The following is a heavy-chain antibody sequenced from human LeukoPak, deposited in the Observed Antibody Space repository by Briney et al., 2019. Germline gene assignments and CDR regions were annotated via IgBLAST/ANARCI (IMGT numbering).Heavy chain of an antibody. CDR3: ARDETRRYYDSNGYYPDAFDI. D-gene: IGHD3-22*01. CDR1: GFTFSDYY. CDR2: ISSRGSTI. J-gene: IGHJ3*02. V-gene: IGHV3-11*01. Sequence: GGSLRLSCAASGFTFSDYYMSWVRQAPGKGLEWISYISSRGSTIYYADSVKGRFTISRDNAKSSLYLQMNSLRAEDTAVYYCARDETRRYYDSNGYYPDAFDIWGQGTMATVSS.